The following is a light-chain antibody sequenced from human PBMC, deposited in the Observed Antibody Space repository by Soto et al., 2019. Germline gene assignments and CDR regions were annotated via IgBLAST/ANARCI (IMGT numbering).Light chain of an antibody. CDR3: QQYDNWPPWT. Sequence: EVLMTQSQATLSMSPGPRGTLSLRSSQSVSNNLAWYQQKPGQAPRLLIYGASTRATGIPARFSGSGSGTEFTLTISSLQSEDCAVYYCQQYDNWPPWTFGQGTKVDI. V-gene: IGKV3-15*01. CDR2: GAS. CDR1: QSVSNN. J-gene: IGKJ1*01.